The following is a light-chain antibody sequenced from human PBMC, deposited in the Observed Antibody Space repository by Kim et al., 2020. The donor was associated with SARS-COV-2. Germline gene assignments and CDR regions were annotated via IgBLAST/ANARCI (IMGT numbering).Light chain of an antibody. Sequence: LSPGERATLSCRTSQTVNSYLAWYQQKPGQAPRLLMFDASKRATGIPARFSGSGSGTEFTLTISSLEPEDFAIYYCQQRDSWPITFGQGTKLEIK. V-gene: IGKV3-11*01. CDR3: QQRDSWPIT. CDR2: DAS. J-gene: IGKJ5*01. CDR1: QTVNSY.